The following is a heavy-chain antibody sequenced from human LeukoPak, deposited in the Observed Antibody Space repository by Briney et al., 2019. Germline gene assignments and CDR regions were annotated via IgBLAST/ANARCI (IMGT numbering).Heavy chain of an antibody. J-gene: IGHJ4*02. CDR2: MNPNSGNT. V-gene: IGHV1-8*01. CDR1: GYTFTSYD. D-gene: IGHD1-1*01. CDR3: ASATGTTGAAIGY. Sequence: GAAVKVSCKASGYTFTSYDINWVRQATGQGLEWMGWMNPNSGNTGYAQKFQGRLTMTRNTSISTAYMELSSLRSEDTAVYYCASATGTTGAAIGYWGQGTLVTVSS.